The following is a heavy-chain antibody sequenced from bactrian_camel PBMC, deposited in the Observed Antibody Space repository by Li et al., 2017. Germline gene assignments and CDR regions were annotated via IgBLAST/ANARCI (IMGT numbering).Heavy chain of an antibody. V-gene: IGHV3S1*01. CDR1: QYTCSDCC. CDR2: IDSDGTI. Sequence: HVQLVESGGGSVQAGGSLRLSCKASQYTCSDCCTGWFRQAPGQPRDGRGGVAAIDSDGTIEYAVSVKGRFTISRDNAENTLYLQMNNLKPEDTAMYYCAAYRGMCGRSLTAIATMKLGANWGQGTQVTVS. J-gene: IGHJ4*01. CDR3: AAYRGMCGRSLTAIATMKLGAN. D-gene: IGHD4*01.